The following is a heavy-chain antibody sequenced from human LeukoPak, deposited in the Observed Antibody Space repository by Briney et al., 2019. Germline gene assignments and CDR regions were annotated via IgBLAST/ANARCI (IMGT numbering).Heavy chain of an antibody. CDR1: GFTFSSYA. CDR2: ISSSGSTI. D-gene: IGHD5-18*01. Sequence: GASLRLSCAASGFTFSSYAMSWVRQAPGKGLEWVSYISSSGSTIYYADSVKGRFTISWDNAKNSLYLQMNSLRAEDTAVYYCAREGHPYSYGYGGYYFDYWGQGTLVTVSS. CDR3: AREGHPYSYGYGGYYFDY. J-gene: IGHJ4*02. V-gene: IGHV3-48*04.